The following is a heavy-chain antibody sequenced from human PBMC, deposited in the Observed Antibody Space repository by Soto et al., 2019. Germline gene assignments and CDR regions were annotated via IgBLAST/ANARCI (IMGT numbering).Heavy chain of an antibody. Sequence: ASVKVSCKASGYTFTSYGISWVRQAPGQGLEWMGWISAYNGNTNYAQKLQGRVTMTTDTSTGTAYMGLRSLRSDDTAVYYCARIPHRDFDFWSGLVYYYYGMDVWGQGTTVTVSS. D-gene: IGHD3-3*01. J-gene: IGHJ6*02. V-gene: IGHV1-18*01. CDR1: GYTFTSYG. CDR2: ISAYNGNT. CDR3: ARIPHRDFDFWSGLVYYYYGMDV.